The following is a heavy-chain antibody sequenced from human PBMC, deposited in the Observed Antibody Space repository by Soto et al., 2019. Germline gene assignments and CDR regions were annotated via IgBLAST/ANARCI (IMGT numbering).Heavy chain of an antibody. J-gene: IGHJ6*02. CDR1: AYTFTSYY. CDR2: INPSGGST. V-gene: IGHV1-46*01. CDR3: AVASNAAHGGYYYYGMDV. Sequence: GASVQVSCKASAYTFTSYYMQCVRQPPGQGLEWLGIINPSGGSTSYAQTFQRRVTMTRDTSTSTVYMELSSLRSEDTAVYYCAVASNAAHGGYYYYGMDVWGQGTTITVSS. D-gene: IGHD6-6*01.